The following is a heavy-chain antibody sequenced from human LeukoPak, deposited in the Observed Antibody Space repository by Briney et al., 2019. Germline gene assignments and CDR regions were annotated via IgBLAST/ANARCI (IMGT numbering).Heavy chain of an antibody. D-gene: IGHD6-13*01. V-gene: IGHV1-2*02. CDR2: INPHSGGT. CDR1: GYTFTGYY. J-gene: IGHJ4*02. CDR3: ASRGEGSSWTFDY. Sequence: ASVKVSCKASGYTFTGYYLHWVRQAPGQGLEWMGWINPHSGGTNYAQNFQGRVTMTRDTSVSTAYMELSSLRSDDTAAYYCASRGEGSSWTFDYWGQGTLVTVSS.